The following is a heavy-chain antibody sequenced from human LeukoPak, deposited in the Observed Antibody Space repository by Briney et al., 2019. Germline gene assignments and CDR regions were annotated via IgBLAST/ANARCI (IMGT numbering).Heavy chain of an antibody. V-gene: IGHV5-51*01. D-gene: IGHD1-26*01. Sequence: GECLKISCKASGYTFTTYWIAWVRQMPGKGLEWMGIIYPGDSDTKYSPSLQGQVTISADKSINTAYLQWSSLRASDTAIYYCARQLWDQTRGYSFDYWGQGTLVTVSS. CDR1: GYTFTTYW. CDR3: ARQLWDQTRGYSFDY. CDR2: IYPGDSDT. J-gene: IGHJ4*02.